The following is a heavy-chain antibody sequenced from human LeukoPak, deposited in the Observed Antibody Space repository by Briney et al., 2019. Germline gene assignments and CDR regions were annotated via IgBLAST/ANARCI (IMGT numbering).Heavy chain of an antibody. Sequence: PGRSLRLSCAASGFTFSDYAMHWVRQAPGKGLEWVAVISYDGSNKYYADSVKGRFTISRDNSKNTLYLQMNSLRAEDTAVYYCAKREYYYDSSGYFGYWGQGTLVTVSS. CDR3: AKREYYYDSSGYFGY. V-gene: IGHV3-30*04. D-gene: IGHD3-22*01. CDR2: ISYDGSNK. CDR1: GFTFSDYA. J-gene: IGHJ4*02.